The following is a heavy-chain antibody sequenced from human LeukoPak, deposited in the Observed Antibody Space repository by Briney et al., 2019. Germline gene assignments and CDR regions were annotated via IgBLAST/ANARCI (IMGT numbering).Heavy chain of an antibody. V-gene: IGHV1-46*03. CDR2: IKLGGSTT. J-gene: IGHJ4*02. CDR1: GYTFANYY. Sequence: ASVKVSCKASGYTFANYYIHWVRQAPGQGLEWMGIIKLGGSTTTYTQKIQYTQKFPDRVTMTWDTSTSTAYMDLSSLRSEDAAVYYCAREIPESYYFDYWGQGTLVTVSS. D-gene: IGHD1-14*01. CDR3: AREIPESYYFDY.